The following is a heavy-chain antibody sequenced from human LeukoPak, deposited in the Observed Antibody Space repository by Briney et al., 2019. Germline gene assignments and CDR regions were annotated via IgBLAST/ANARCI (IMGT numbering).Heavy chain of an antibody. CDR1: GFTFSSYA. Sequence: GGSLRLSCAASGFTFSSYAMSWVRQAPGKGLEWVSAISGSGGSTYYADSVKGRFTISRDNSKNTLYLQMNSLRAEDTAVYYCAKAFTIFGVVMEAFDTWGQGTMVTVSS. CDR3: AKAFTIFGVVMEAFDT. CDR2: ISGSGGST. J-gene: IGHJ3*02. D-gene: IGHD3-3*01. V-gene: IGHV3-23*01.